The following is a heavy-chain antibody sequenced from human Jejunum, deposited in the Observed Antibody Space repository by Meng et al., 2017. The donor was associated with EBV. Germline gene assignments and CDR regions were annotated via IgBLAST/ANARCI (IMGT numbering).Heavy chain of an antibody. D-gene: IGHD6-19*01. CDR2: TYRCGTT. Sequence: VQLVESGGDLIQPGGSLRLSCAASGLTVSNNYMTWVRQAPGKGLEWASITYRCGTTKYGDCVKGRFTISRNTSKNTMYLQMNSLRPEDTPVYYCARGDGWYFFWGQGTLVTVSS. J-gene: IGHJ4*02. CDR1: GLTVSNNY. V-gene: IGHV3-66*03. CDR3: ARGDGWYFF.